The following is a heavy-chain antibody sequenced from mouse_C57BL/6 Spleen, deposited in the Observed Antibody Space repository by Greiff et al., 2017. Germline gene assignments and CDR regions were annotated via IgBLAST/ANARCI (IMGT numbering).Heavy chain of an antibody. J-gene: IGHJ2*01. Sequence: QVQLQQSGAELARPGASVKMSCKASGYTFTSYTMHWVKQRPGQGLEWIGYINPSSGYTKYNQKFKDKATLTADKSSSTAYMQLSSLISEDSAVYYCARSITTVVALYYFDYWGQGTTLTVSS. CDR1: GYTFTSYT. D-gene: IGHD1-1*01. CDR2: INPSSGYT. V-gene: IGHV1-4*01. CDR3: ARSITTVVALYYFDY.